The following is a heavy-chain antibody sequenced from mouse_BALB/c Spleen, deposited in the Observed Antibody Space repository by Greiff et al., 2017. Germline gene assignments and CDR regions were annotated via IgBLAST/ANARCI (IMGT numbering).Heavy chain of an antibody. V-gene: IGHV6-6*02. J-gene: IGHJ2*01. CDR1: GFTFSSYR. CDR3: TRGLLLYYFDY. CDR2: IRLKSDNYAT. Sequence: EVKLEESGGGLVQPGGSMKLSCVASGFTFSSYRMSWVRQSPEKGLEWVAEIRLKSDNYATHYAESVKGKFTISRDDSKSRLYLQMNSLRAEDTGIYYCTRGLLLYYFDYWGQGTTLTVSS. D-gene: IGHD2-3*01.